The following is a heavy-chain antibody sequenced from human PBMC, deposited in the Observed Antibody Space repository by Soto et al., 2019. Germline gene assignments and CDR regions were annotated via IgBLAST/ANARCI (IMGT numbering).Heavy chain of an antibody. CDR1: GYTFTTYT. D-gene: IGHD2-2*01. CDR3: ARDEPEVHGPLDS. Sequence: QVQLVQSGAEVNKPGASVKVSCKASGYTFTTYTIHWVRQAPGQRLEWVGCINAGTGYTRYSQKFQGRVSITRDTSASTGFMDLSSLRSEDTAVYYCARDEPEVHGPLDSWGQGTLVTVSS. J-gene: IGHJ4*02. V-gene: IGHV1-3*01. CDR2: INAGTGYT.